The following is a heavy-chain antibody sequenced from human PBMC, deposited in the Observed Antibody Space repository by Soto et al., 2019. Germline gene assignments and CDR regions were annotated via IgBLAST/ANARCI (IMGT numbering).Heavy chain of an antibody. CDR2: IWYDGSNK. V-gene: IGHV3-33*01. J-gene: IGHJ3*02. CDR3: ARPSRQLWFGELDAFDI. CDR1: GFTFSSYG. Sequence: QVQLVESGGGVVQPGRSLRLSCAASGFTFSSYGMHWVRQAPGKGLEWVAVIWYDGSNKYYADSVKGRFTISRDNSKNPLYLQMNSLRAEDTAVYYCARPSRQLWFGELDAFDIWGQGTMVTVSS. D-gene: IGHD3-10*01.